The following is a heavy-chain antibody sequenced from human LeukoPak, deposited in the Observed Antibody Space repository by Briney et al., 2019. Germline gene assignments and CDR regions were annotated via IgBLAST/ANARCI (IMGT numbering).Heavy chain of an antibody. V-gene: IGHV4-34*01. J-gene: IGHJ4*02. Sequence: PSETLSLTCAVSGGSFSGYYWSCIRQPPGKGLEWIGEINHSGSTNYNPSLKSRVTISVDTSKNQFSLKLSSVTAADTAVYYCARERVVGATSHFDYWGQGTLVTVSS. CDR2: INHSGST. CDR1: GGSFSGYY. D-gene: IGHD1-26*01. CDR3: ARERVVGATSHFDY.